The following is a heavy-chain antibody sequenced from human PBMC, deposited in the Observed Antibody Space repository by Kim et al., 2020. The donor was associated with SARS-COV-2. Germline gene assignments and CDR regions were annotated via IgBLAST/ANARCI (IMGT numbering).Heavy chain of an antibody. CDR1: GFTVSSNY. CDR2: IYSGGST. J-gene: IGHJ6*02. D-gene: IGHD4-17*01. CDR3: ARGLKMTTVTTWDWVDYYYGMDV. V-gene: IGHV3-66*01. Sequence: GGSLRLSCAASGFTVSSNYMSWVRQAPGKGLEWVSVIYSGGSTYYADSVKGRFTISRDNSKNTLYLQMNSLRAEDTAVYYCARGLKMTTVTTWDWVDYYYGMDVWGQGTTVTVSS.